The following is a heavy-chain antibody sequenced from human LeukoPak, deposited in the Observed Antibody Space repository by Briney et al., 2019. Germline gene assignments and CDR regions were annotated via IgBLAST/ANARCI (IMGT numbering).Heavy chain of an antibody. CDR2: ISGSGGST. CDR3: AKDLRYCSSTSCSYYFDY. Sequence: PGGSLRLSCAASGFTFSSYAMSWVRQAPGKGLEWVSAISGSGGSTYYADSVKGRFTISRDNSKNTLYLQMNSLRAEDTAVYYCAKDLRYCSSTSCSYYFDYWGQGTLVTVSS. CDR1: GFTFSSYA. J-gene: IGHJ4*02. D-gene: IGHD2-2*01. V-gene: IGHV3-23*01.